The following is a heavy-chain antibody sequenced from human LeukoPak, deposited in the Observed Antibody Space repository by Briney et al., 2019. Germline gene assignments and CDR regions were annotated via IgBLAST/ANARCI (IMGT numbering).Heavy chain of an antibody. V-gene: IGHV3-23*01. J-gene: IGHJ5*02. D-gene: IGHD3-10*01. Sequence: GGSLRLSCAASGFTFSSYAMSWVRQAPGKGLEWVSAISGSGGSIYYADSVKGRFTISRDNAKNTLYLQMNGLRAEGTAVYYCAKDSARLAPGEFDPWGQGTLVTVSS. CDR2: ISGSGGSI. CDR3: AKDSARLAPGEFDP. CDR1: GFTFSSYA.